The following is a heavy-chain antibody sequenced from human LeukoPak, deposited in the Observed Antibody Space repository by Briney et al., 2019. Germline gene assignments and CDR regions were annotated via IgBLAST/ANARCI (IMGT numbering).Heavy chain of an antibody. CDR3: ARAPPLFGVVIYRVRYYYYMDV. Sequence: GASVKVSCKASGYTFTSYGISWVRQAPGQGLEWMGWISAYNGNTNYAQKLQGRVTMTTDTSTSTAYMELRSLRSDDTAVYYCARAPPLFGVVIYRVRYYYYMDVWGKGTTVTVSS. V-gene: IGHV1-18*01. CDR1: GYTFTSYG. CDR2: ISAYNGNT. D-gene: IGHD3-3*01. J-gene: IGHJ6*03.